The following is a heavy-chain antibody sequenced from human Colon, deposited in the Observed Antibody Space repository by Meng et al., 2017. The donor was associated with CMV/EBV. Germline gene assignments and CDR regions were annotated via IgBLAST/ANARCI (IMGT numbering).Heavy chain of an antibody. J-gene: IGHJ6*02. CDR2: MNPNSGNS. V-gene: IGHV1-8*01. D-gene: IGHD3-9*01. Sequence: ASVKVSCKASGYTFTSYDINWVRQATGRGLEWMGWMNPNSGNSDYAQKFQGRVTMTRDTSINTAYMELTGLRSDDTAVYYCARGDSDGLYSYYYGMDVWGQGTTVTVSS. CDR1: GYTFTSYD. CDR3: ARGDSDGLYSYYYGMDV.